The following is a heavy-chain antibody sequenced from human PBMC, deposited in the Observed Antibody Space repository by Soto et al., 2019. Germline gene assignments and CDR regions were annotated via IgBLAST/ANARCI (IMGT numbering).Heavy chain of an antibody. J-gene: IGHJ4*02. CDR2: IWYDGSNK. V-gene: IGHV3-33*01. Sequence: VGSLRLSCAASGFTFSSYGMHWVRQAPGKGLEWVAVIWYDGSNKYYADSVKGRFTISRDNSKNTLYLQMNSLRAEDTAVYYCARVGGVDTAMVTDYWGQGTLVTVSS. CDR1: GFTFSSYG. D-gene: IGHD5-18*01. CDR3: ARVGGVDTAMVTDY.